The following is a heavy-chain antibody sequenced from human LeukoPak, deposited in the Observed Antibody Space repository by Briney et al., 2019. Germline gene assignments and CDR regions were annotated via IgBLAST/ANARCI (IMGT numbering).Heavy chain of an antibody. J-gene: IGHJ3*02. V-gene: IGHV4-4*09. Sequence: SETLSLTCTVSGGSISSYYWSWIRQPPGKGLEWIGYIYTSGSTNYNPSLKSRVTISVDTSKNQFSLKLSSVTAADTAVYYCARHVSADSSDDALDIWGQGTMVTVSS. D-gene: IGHD3-22*01. CDR2: IYTSGST. CDR3: ARHVSADSSDDALDI. CDR1: GGSISSYY.